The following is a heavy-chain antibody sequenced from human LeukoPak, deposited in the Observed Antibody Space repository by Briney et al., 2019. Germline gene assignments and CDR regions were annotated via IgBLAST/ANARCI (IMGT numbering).Heavy chain of an antibody. D-gene: IGHD6-19*01. J-gene: IGHJ4*02. CDR2: IRYDGSNK. Sequence: GGSLRLSCAASGFNFDDYGRHWVRQAQGKGLEWVACIRYDGSNKYYADSVKGRFTISRDNAKNSLYLQMNSLRAEVTALYYCARDPIAVAGTYYFDYWGQRTLVTVSS. V-gene: IGHV3-30*02. CDR1: GFNFDDYG. CDR3: ARDPIAVAGTYYFDY.